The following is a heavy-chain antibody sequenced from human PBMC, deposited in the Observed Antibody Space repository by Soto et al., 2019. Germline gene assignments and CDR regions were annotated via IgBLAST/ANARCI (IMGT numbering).Heavy chain of an antibody. CDR1: GFTFSSYW. Sequence: GGSLRLSCAASGFTFSSYWMHWVRQAPGKGLVWVSRINSDGSSTSYADSVKGRFTISRDNAKNTLYLQMNSLRAEDTAVYYCARDIGYCTNGVCYHVDYWYFDLWGRGTLVTVSS. CDR2: INSDGSST. D-gene: IGHD2-8*01. CDR3: ARDIGYCTNGVCYHVDYWYFDL. J-gene: IGHJ2*01. V-gene: IGHV3-74*01.